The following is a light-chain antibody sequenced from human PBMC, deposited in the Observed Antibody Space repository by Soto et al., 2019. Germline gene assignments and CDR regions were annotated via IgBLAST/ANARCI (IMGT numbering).Light chain of an antibody. CDR2: AAS. CDR3: QQSYSSPPT. CDR1: QGIDTS. J-gene: IGKJ1*01. Sequence: ILLTQSPSSLSASVGDRVTITCRASQGIDTSLAWYQQKPGKAPKLLIYAASNFQSGVPSRFSGSGSGTHFTLTISSLQPEDFATYYCQQSYSSPPTFGQGTNVDIK. V-gene: IGKV1-9*01.